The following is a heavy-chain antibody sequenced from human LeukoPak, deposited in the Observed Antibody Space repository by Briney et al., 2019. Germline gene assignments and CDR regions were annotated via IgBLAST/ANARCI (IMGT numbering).Heavy chain of an antibody. J-gene: IGHJ5*02. D-gene: IGHD3-10*01. Sequence: ASVKVSCKASGYTFTSYTISWVRQAPGQGLEWMGWISAYNGNTNYAQKFQGRVTMTTDTSTTTAYMELRSLRSDDTAVYYCARVRYSYVSEVNWFDPWDQGTLVTVSS. CDR1: GYTFTSYT. CDR2: ISAYNGNT. V-gene: IGHV1-18*04. CDR3: ARVRYSYVSEVNWFDP.